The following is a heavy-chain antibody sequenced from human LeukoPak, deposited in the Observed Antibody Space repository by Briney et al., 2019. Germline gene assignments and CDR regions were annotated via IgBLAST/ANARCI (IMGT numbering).Heavy chain of an antibody. Sequence: SETLSLTCTVSGGSISSYYWSWIRQPPGKGLEWIGYIYYSGSTNYHPSLKSRVTISVDTSKNQFSLKLSSVTAADTAVYYCARVPLDIVVVPAAMVGRNYYYYYMDVWGKGTTVTVSS. CDR1: GGSISSYY. CDR3: ARVPLDIVVVPAAMVGRNYYYYYMDV. J-gene: IGHJ6*03. D-gene: IGHD2-2*03. CDR2: IYYSGST. V-gene: IGHV4-59*01.